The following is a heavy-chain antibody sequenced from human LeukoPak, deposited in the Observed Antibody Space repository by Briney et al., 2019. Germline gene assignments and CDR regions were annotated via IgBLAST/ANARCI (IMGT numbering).Heavy chain of an antibody. J-gene: IGHJ4*02. D-gene: IGHD3-10*01. V-gene: IGHV1-8*01. Sequence: ASVKVSCKASGYTFTSYDINWVRQATGQGLEWMGWMNPNSVNTGYAQNFQGRVTMTRNTSISTAYMELSSLRSEDTAVYYCAIRFSRGSGSAIDYWGQGTLVTVSS. CDR2: MNPNSVNT. CDR1: GYTFTSYD. CDR3: AIRFSRGSGSAIDY.